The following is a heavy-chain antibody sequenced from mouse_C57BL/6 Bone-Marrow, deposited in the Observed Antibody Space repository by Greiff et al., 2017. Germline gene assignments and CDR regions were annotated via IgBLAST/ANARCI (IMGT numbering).Heavy chain of an antibody. D-gene: IGHD3-2*02. CDR1: GYTFTSYG. CDR3: ARDSSGYYAMDY. CDR2: IYPRSGNT. Sequence: VQLLQSGAELARPGASVKLSCKASGYTFTSYGISWVQQRTGQGLEWIGEIYPRSGNTYYNEKFKGKATLTADKASSTAYMELRSLTSEDSAVYFCARDSSGYYAMDYWGQGTSVTVSS. V-gene: IGHV1-81*01. J-gene: IGHJ4*01.